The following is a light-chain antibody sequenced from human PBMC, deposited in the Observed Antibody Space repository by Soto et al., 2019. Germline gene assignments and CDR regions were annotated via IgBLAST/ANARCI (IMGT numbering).Light chain of an antibody. CDR1: ALAKQY. CDR2: KDS. Sequence: SYELTLPPSVSVSPGQTARITCSGDALAKQYAYWYQQKPGHAPVLVIYKDSERPSGIPERFSGSSSGTTVTLTISGVQAEDDADYYCQSADISGPYVFGTGTMLTVL. CDR3: QSADISGPYV. J-gene: IGLJ1*01. V-gene: IGLV3-25*03.